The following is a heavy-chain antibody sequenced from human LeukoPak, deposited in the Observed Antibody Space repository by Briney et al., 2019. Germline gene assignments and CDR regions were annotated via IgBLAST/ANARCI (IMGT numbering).Heavy chain of an antibody. D-gene: IGHD5-18*01. Sequence: SETLSLTCTVSGSSISSYYWSWIRQLPGKGLEWIGYIYYSGRTKYNPSLKSRVTISVDTSKNQFSLNLSSVTAADTAVYYCARDTREDTAMAYFDYWGQGTLVTVSS. V-gene: IGHV4-59*01. CDR3: ARDTREDTAMAYFDY. CDR1: GSSISSYY. CDR2: IYYSGRT. J-gene: IGHJ4*02.